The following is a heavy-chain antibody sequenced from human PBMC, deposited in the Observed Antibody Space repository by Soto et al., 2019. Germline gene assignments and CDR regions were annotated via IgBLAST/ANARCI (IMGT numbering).Heavy chain of an antibody. CDR2: ISYDGSNK. Sequence: GGSLRLSCAASGFTFSSYGMHWVRQAPGKGLGWVAVISYDGSNKYYADSVKGRFTISRDNSKNTLYLQMNSLRAEDTAVYYCAKNKAGIAAAGYYYYGMDVWGQGTTVTVSS. D-gene: IGHD6-13*01. CDR3: AKNKAGIAAAGYYYYGMDV. V-gene: IGHV3-30*18. J-gene: IGHJ6*02. CDR1: GFTFSSYG.